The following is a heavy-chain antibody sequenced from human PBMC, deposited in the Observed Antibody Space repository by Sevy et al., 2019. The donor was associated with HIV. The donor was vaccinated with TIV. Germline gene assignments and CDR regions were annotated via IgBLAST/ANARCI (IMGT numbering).Heavy chain of an antibody. J-gene: IGHJ6*02. Sequence: GGSLRLSCAASGFTFSSYGMHWVRQAPGKGLEWVAVIWYDGSNKYYADSVKGRFTISRDNSKNTLYLQMNSLRAEDTTEYYCARDGARGYCISTSCYPHYYYGMDVWGQGTTVTVSS. CDR3: ARDGARGYCISTSCYPHYYYGMDV. CDR2: IWYDGSNK. CDR1: GFTFSSYG. V-gene: IGHV3-33*01. D-gene: IGHD2-2*01.